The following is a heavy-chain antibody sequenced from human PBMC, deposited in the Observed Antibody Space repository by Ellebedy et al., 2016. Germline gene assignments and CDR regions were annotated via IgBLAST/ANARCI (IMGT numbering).Heavy chain of an antibody. D-gene: IGHD4-17*01. CDR3: AKTTLRSTVTHVGAFDI. Sequence: GGSLRLXCAASGFTFSAYAMSWVRQAPGKGLEWVSAISSSGGTTNYADSVKGRFTMSRDNSKSTLYLQMNNLRAEDTAVYYCAKTTLRSTVTHVGAFDIWGQGSMVTVSS. V-gene: IGHV3-23*01. CDR2: ISSSGGTT. J-gene: IGHJ3*02. CDR1: GFTFSAYA.